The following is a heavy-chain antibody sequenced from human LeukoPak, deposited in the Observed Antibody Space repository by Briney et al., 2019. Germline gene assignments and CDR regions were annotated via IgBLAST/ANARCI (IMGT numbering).Heavy chain of an antibody. V-gene: IGHV3-23*01. Sequence: GGSLRLSCAASGFTFSSYAMSWVRQAPGKGLEWVSAISGSGGSTYYADSVKGRFTVSRDNSKNTLYLQMNSLRAEDTAVYYCAKDLGYCSGGSCWGQGTLVTVSS. CDR2: ISGSGGST. CDR3: AKDLGYCSGGSC. D-gene: IGHD2-15*01. CDR1: GFTFSSYA. J-gene: IGHJ4*02.